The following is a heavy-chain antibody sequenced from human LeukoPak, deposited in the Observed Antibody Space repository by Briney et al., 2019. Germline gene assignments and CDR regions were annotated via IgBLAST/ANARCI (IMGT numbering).Heavy chain of an antibody. D-gene: IGHD3-9*01. CDR2: IYYSGST. Sequence: PSETLSLTCTVSGGSISSYYWSWIRQPPGKGLEWIGYIYYSGSTNYNPSLKSRVTISVDTSKNQFSLKLSSVTAADTAVYYCARARRGLRYSDWFLDYWGQGTLVTVSS. CDR1: GGSISSYY. CDR3: ARARRGLRYSDWFLDY. J-gene: IGHJ4*02. V-gene: IGHV4-59*08.